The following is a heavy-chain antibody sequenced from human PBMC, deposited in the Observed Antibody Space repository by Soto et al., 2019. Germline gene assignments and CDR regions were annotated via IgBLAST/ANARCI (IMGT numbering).Heavy chain of an antibody. CDR1: GFTFRNAW. J-gene: IGHJ4*02. CDR3: ANLDRWELKQIDY. D-gene: IGHD3-10*01. Sequence: EVQLVESGGGLGKPGGSLRLSCAASGFTFRNAWMSWVRQVPAQGLEWVGRIKSKTEGGTTEYAAPVKGRFTISRDDSKNTVYLQRDGLKSEDTAVYYCANLDRWELKQIDYWGQGTLVTVSS. CDR2: IKSKTEGGTT. V-gene: IGHV3-15*01.